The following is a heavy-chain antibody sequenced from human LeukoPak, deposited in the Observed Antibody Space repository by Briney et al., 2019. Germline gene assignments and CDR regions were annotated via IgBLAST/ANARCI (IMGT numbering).Heavy chain of an antibody. CDR3: TTGVAGTFLLLIRDRYSFGMDV. CDR2: IKSQADGGTT. D-gene: IGHD6-19*01. V-gene: IGHV3-15*01. J-gene: IGHJ6*02. Sequence: GGSLRLSCAASEFSFTNVWMSWVRQAPGKGLEWVGRIKSQADGGTTDYAAPVKGRFIISRDDSNNTLYLQMNSLKTEDTAVYYCTTGVAGTFLLLIRDRYSFGMDVWGQGTTVTVSS. CDR1: EFSFTNVW.